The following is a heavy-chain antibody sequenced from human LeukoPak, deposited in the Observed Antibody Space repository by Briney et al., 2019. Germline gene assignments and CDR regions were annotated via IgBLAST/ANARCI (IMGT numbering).Heavy chain of an antibody. J-gene: IGHJ5*02. CDR1: GGSFSGYY. D-gene: IGHD2-21*02. Sequence: TPSETLSLTCAVYGGSFSGYYWSWIRQPPGKGLEWIGEINHSGSTNYNPSLKSRATISVDTSKNQFSLKSNSVAAADTAVYYCANRGSVVTAMSGHWFDPWGQGTLVTVSS. CDR2: INHSGST. CDR3: ANRGSVVTAMSGHWFDP. V-gene: IGHV4-34*01.